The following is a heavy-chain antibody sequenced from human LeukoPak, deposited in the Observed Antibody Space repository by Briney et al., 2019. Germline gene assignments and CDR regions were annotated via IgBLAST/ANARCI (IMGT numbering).Heavy chain of an antibody. J-gene: IGHJ4*02. CDR1: GGSFSGYY. D-gene: IGHD6-19*01. CDR3: ARGPSQWLVGQDRARRPY. CDR2: INHSGST. V-gene: IGHV4-34*01. Sequence: SETLSLTCAVYGGSFSGYYWSWIRQPPGKGPEWIGEINHSGSTNDNPSLKSRVTISVDTSKNQFSLKLSSVTAADTAVYYCARGPSQWLVGQDRARRPYWGQGTLVTVSS.